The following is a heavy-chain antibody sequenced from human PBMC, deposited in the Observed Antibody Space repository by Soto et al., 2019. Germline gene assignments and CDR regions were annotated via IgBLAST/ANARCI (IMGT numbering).Heavy chain of an antibody. CDR2: MNPNSGNT. CDR3: ARGRSHDFWSGYFDP. J-gene: IGHJ5*02. Sequence: ASVKVSCKASGYTFTSYDINWVRQATGQGLEGMGWMNPNSGNTGNAQKFQGRVTMTKNTPISISYMELSGLRSEDTAVYYCARGRSHDFWSGYFDPWGQGTLVTVSS. CDR1: GYTFTSYD. D-gene: IGHD3-3*01. V-gene: IGHV1-8*01.